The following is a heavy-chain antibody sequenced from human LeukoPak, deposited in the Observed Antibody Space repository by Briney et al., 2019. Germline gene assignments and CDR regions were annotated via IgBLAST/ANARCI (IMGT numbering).Heavy chain of an antibody. J-gene: IGHJ3*01. V-gene: IGHV3-48*02. CDR3: ARDFVVVVAATLNAFDC. D-gene: IGHD2-15*01. CDR1: GFTFSSYS. CDR2: VSSSSSTI. Sequence: GGSLRLSCAASGFTFSSYSMNWVRQAPGKGLEWVSYVSSSSSTIYYADSVKGRFTISRDNAKNSLYLQMNSLRDEDTAGYYCARDFVVVVAATLNAFDCWVQGRMVTVCS.